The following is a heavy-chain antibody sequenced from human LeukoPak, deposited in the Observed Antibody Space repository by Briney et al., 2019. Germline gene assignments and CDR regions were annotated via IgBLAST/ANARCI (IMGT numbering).Heavy chain of an antibody. D-gene: IGHD3-10*01. J-gene: IGHJ4*02. Sequence: GGSLRLSCAASGFTFSSYSMNWVRQAPGKGLEWVSSISSSSSYIYYADSVKGRFTNSRDNAKNSLYLQMNSLRAEDTAVYYCAREGGELWFKDWGQGTLVTVSS. CDR3: AREGGELWFKD. CDR1: GFTFSSYS. V-gene: IGHV3-21*01. CDR2: ISSSSSYI.